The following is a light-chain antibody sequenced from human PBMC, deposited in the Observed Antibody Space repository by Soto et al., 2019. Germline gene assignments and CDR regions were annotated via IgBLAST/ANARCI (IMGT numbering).Light chain of an antibody. CDR1: QSVSSY. CDR3: QQRSNWSLFT. V-gene: IGKV3-11*01. CDR2: DAS. Sequence: EIVLTQSPATLSLSPGERATLSCRASQSVSSYLAWYQQKPGQAPRLLIYDASNRATGIPARFSGSGSGTDFTLTINSLEPEDFAVYYCQQRSNWSLFTFGPGTKVDIK. J-gene: IGKJ3*01.